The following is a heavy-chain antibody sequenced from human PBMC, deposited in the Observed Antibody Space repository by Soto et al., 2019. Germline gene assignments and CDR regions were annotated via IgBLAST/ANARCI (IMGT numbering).Heavy chain of an antibody. CDR2: ISYDGHKV. D-gene: IGHD1-26*01. J-gene: IGHJ6*02. V-gene: IGHV3-30-3*01. Sequence: QVQLVASGGGVVQPGRSLRLSCAASGFTFSIHALHWVRQAPGKGLEWVAVISYDGHKVAYAYSVKGPFTISRDNSEHTLAVPVHRASSEDTGVAYCARRDRYGGPENGDMDVSGQGTTVTV. CDR3: ARRDRYGGPENGDMDV. CDR1: GFTFSIHA.